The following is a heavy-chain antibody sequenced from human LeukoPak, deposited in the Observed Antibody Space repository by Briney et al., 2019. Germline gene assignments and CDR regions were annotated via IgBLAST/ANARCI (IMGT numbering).Heavy chain of an antibody. CDR3: ARVSPFGEMYFDY. Sequence: SETLSLTCTVSGGSISSYYWSWIRQPPGKGLEWIGYIYYSGSTNYNPSLKSRVTISVDTSKNQFSLKLSSVTAADTAVYYCARVSPFGEMYFDYWGQGTLVTVSS. V-gene: IGHV4-59*08. D-gene: IGHD3-10*01. J-gene: IGHJ4*02. CDR2: IYYSGST. CDR1: GGSISSYY.